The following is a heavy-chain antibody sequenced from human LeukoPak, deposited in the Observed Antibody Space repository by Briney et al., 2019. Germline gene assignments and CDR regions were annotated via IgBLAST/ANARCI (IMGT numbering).Heavy chain of an antibody. CDR3: ARDHGEPAARTYYYYYMDV. CDR1: GYTFTGYY. V-gene: IGHV1-2*02. D-gene: IGHD2-2*01. CDR2: INPNSGGT. Sequence: ASVKVSCKASGYTFTGYYMHWVRQAPGQGLEWMGWINPNSGGTNYAQKFQGRVTMTRDTSISTAYMELSRLRSDDTAVYYCARDHGEPAARTYYYYYMDVWGKGTTVTVSS. J-gene: IGHJ6*03.